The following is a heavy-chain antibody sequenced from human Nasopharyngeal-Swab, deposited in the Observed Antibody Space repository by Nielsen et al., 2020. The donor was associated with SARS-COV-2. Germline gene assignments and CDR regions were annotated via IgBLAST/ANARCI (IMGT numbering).Heavy chain of an antibody. D-gene: IGHD2-2*01. CDR2: IKQDGSEK. Sequence: LSLTCAASGFTFSSYWMSWVRQAPGKGLEWVANIKQDGSEKYYVDSVKGRFTISRDNAKNSLYLQMNSLRAEDTAVYYCAREERYCSSTSCYGYYYYMDVWGKGTTVTVSS. CDR3: AREERYCSSTSCYGYYYYMDV. V-gene: IGHV3-7*01. CDR1: GFTFSSYW. J-gene: IGHJ6*03.